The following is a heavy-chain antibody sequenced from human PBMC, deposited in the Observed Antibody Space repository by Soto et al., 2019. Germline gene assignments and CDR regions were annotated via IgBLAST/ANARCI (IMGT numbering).Heavy chain of an antibody. CDR3: AREGQYSSSPYYYYYGMDV. CDR2: MNPNSGNT. J-gene: IGHJ6*02. V-gene: IGHV1-8*01. D-gene: IGHD6-6*01. CDR1: GYTFTNYD. Sequence: ASVKVSCKASGYTFTNYDINWVRQATGQGLEWMGWMNPNSGNTGYAQKFQGRVTMTRNTSISTAYMELSSLRSEDTAVYYCAREGQYSSSPYYYYYGMDVWGQGTTVTVSS.